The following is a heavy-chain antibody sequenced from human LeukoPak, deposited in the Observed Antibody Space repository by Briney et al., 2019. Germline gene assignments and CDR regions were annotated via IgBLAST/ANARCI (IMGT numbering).Heavy chain of an antibody. V-gene: IGHV3-23*01. CDR2: ISGSGGST. J-gene: IGHJ4*02. Sequence: GGSLRLSCAASGFTFSDYGMSWVRQAPGKGLEWVSAISGSGGSTYYADSVKGRFTISRDNSKNTLYLQMNSLRAEDTAVYYCAKDSSITYYYGSGEIDYWGQGTLVTVSS. CDR3: AKDSSITYYYGSGEIDY. CDR1: GFTFSDYG. D-gene: IGHD3-10*01.